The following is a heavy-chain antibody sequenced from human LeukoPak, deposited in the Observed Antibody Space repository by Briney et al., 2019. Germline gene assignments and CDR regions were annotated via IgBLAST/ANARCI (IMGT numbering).Heavy chain of an antibody. J-gene: IGHJ5*02. D-gene: IGHD2-15*01. V-gene: IGHV3-73*01. CDR1: GFSFSDAA. CDR3: AEEAGEEAATMGDWFDP. Sequence: PGGSLKLSCSASGFSFSDAAFHWVRQASGKGLEWVGRIRGKTLRYTTAYTASVKGRFIVSRDDSGNTGFLQMNSLKTEDTAVYYCAEEAGEEAATMGDWFDPWGQGTLVTVSS. CDR2: IRGKTLRYTT.